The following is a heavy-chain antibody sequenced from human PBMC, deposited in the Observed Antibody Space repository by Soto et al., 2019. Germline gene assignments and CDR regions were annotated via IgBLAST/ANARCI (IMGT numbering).Heavy chain of an antibody. J-gene: IGHJ6*02. CDR3: ASYPNYYYGMDV. CDR1: GGSFSGYY. CDR2: INHSGST. Sequence: SETLSLTCAVYGGSFSGYYWSWIRQPPGKGLEWIGEINHSGSTNYNPSLKSRVTISVDTSKNQFSLKLSSVTAADTAVYYCASYPNYYYGMDVWGQGTTVNVSS. V-gene: IGHV4-34*01.